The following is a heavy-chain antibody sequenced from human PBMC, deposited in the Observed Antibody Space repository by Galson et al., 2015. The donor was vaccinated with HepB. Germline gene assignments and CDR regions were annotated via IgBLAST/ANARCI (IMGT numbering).Heavy chain of an antibody. D-gene: IGHD1-26*01. V-gene: IGHV3-30-3*01. CDR1: GFTFSSYA. Sequence: SLRLSCAASGFTFSSYAMHWVRQAPGKGLEWVAVISYDGSNKYYADSVKGRFTISRDNSKNTLYLQMNSLRAEDTAVYYCAREDSDSGSYWAVYYYGMDVWGQGTTVTVSS. CDR2: ISYDGSNK. J-gene: IGHJ6*02. CDR3: AREDSDSGSYWAVYYYGMDV.